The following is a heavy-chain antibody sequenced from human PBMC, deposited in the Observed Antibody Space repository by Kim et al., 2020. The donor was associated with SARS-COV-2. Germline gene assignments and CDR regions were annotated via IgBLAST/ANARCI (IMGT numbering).Heavy chain of an antibody. CDR3: ARGSRFGRRELYYFDS. CDR1: GGTFSSYD. D-gene: IGHD3-10*01. Sequence: SVKVSCKPSGGTFSSYDISWVRQAPGQGLEWMGGIISIFGTSNYAQKFQGRVTITADESTSTVYMELSSLRSEDTAIYYCARGSRFGRRELYYFDSWGQGTLVTVSS. CDR2: IISIFGTS. V-gene: IGHV1-69*13. J-gene: IGHJ4*02.